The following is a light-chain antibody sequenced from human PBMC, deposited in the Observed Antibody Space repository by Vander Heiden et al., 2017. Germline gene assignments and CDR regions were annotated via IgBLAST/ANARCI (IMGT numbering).Light chain of an antibody. Sequence: EIQMTQSPSTLSTSVEDRVTISCRASQTIHKWLAWYQQKPGKAPELLIYDASTRQSGVPSRFSGTGSGTEFTLTISSLQPDDFATYYCQQYYTWPWTFGRGTKV. CDR1: QTIHKW. CDR3: QQYYTWPWT. J-gene: IGKJ1*01. CDR2: DAS. V-gene: IGKV1-5*01.